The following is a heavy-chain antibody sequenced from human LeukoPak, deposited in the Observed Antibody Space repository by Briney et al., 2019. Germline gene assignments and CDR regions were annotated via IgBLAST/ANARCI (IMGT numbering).Heavy chain of an antibody. J-gene: IGHJ4*02. D-gene: IGHD6-6*01. CDR2: IYYSGTT. Sequence: PSETLSLTCTVSGGSISGSYWSWIRQPPGKGLEWIGYIYYSGTTNYNPSLKSRVTISVDTSKNQFSLKLSSVTAADTAVYYCARLPTDSSSDHCWGQGTLVTVSS. CDR1: GGSISGSY. V-gene: IGHV4-59*08. CDR3: ARLPTDSSSDHC.